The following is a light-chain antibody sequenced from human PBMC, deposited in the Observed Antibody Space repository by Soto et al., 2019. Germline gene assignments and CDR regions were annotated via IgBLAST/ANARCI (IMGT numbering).Light chain of an antibody. V-gene: IGKV3-20*01. CDR3: QQYGSSPWT. Sequence: EIVLTQSPGTLSLSPGERATLSCRASQSVSSSYLAWYQQKPGQAPRLLIYGASSRATGIPVRFSGSGSGTDFTLSISRLDPEDFAVYYCQQYGSSPWTFGQGTKVDIK. CDR1: QSVSSSY. CDR2: GAS. J-gene: IGKJ1*01.